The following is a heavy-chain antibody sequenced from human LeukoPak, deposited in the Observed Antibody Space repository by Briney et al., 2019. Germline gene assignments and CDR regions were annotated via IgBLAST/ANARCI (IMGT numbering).Heavy chain of an antibody. D-gene: IGHD6-19*01. CDR1: GFTFSSYG. Sequence: GGSLRLSCAASGFTFSSYGMHWVRQAPGKGLEGVAFIRYDGSNKYYADSVKGRFTISRDNSKNTLYLQMNGLRAEDTAVYYCAKDPSSGWLNAEYFQHWGQGTLVTVSS. CDR3: AKDPSSGWLNAEYFQH. CDR2: IRYDGSNK. J-gene: IGHJ1*01. V-gene: IGHV3-30*02.